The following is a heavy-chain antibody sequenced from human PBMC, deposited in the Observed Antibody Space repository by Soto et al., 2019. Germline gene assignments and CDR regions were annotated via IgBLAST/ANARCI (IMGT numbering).Heavy chain of an antibody. CDR3: AKEADISGYHPDY. V-gene: IGHV3-23*01. CDR1: GFTFSSYA. CDR2: ISGSGGST. J-gene: IGHJ4*02. D-gene: IGHD3-22*01. Sequence: PGESLKISCAASGFTFSSYAMSWFRQAPGKGLEWVSVISGSGGSTHYADSVKGRSTISRDNSKNTLYLQVNSLRAEDTAVYYCAKEADISGYHPDYWGQGTQVTVSS.